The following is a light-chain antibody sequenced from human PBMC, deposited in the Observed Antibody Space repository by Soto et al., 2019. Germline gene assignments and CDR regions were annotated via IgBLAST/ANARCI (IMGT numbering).Light chain of an antibody. V-gene: IGKV3-20*01. CDR1: QSDSSYY. J-gene: IGKJ1*01. Sequence: EILLAQSAADLSCSPGGRATRSGRASQSDSSYYLAWYQQTPGQAPRPLTYGASNSANGLPDRSSGSAYGTDFTLTITRPEPEDCELYSCQQSPVTFGQGTKVAIK. CDR2: GAS. CDR3: QQSPVT.